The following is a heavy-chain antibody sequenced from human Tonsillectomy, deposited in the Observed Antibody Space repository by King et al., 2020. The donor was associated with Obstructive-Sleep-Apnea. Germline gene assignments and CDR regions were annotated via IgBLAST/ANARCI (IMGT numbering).Heavy chain of an antibody. CDR3: ARDSLSIATFDY. J-gene: IGHJ4*02. Sequence: LQLQESGPGLVKPSETLSLTCTVSVGSISSSSYYWGWIRQPPGKGLEWIGSIDYSGSTSYNPSLKSRVTISVDTSKNQFSLKLSSVTAADTAVYYCARDSLSIATFDYWGQGTLVTVSS. CDR2: IDYSGST. CDR1: VGSISSSSYY. V-gene: IGHV4-39*07. D-gene: IGHD6-6*01.